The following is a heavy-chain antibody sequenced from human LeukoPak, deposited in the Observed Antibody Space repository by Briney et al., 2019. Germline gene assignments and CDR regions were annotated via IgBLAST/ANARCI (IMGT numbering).Heavy chain of an antibody. J-gene: IGHJ4*02. CDR1: GYTFTGYY. CDR3: ARASYYYDSCGYWAYFDY. CDR2: INPNSGGT. D-gene: IGHD3-22*01. Sequence: GASVKVSCKASGYTFTGYYMHWVRQAPGQGLEWMGWINPNSGGTNYAQKFPGRVTMTRDTSISTAYMELSRLGSDDTAVYYWARASYYYDSCGYWAYFDYWGQGTLVTVSS. V-gene: IGHV1-2*02.